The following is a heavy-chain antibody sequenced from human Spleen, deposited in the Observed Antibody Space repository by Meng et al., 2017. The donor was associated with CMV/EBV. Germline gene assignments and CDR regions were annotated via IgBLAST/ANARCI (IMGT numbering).Heavy chain of an antibody. D-gene: IGHD3-22*01. CDR1: GYSISSGYY. Sequence: SETLSLTCTVSGYSISSGYYWGWIRQPPGKGLEWIGSIYHSGNTYYNPSLKSRVTIAMDTSKNHFSLRLSSVTAADTAVYYCARDYDSTGLNDYWGQGTLVTVSS. CDR2: IYHSGNT. J-gene: IGHJ4*02. CDR3: ARDYDSTGLNDY. V-gene: IGHV4-38-2*02.